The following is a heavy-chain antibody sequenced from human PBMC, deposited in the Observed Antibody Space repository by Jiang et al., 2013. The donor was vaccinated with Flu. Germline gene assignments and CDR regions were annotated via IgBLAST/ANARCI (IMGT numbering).Heavy chain of an antibody. V-gene: IGHV6-1*01. CDR1: VSSNSAA. Sequence: VSSNSAAWNWIRQSPSRGLEWLGRTYYRSKWYNDYAVSVKGRITINPDTSKNQFSLQLNSVTPEDTAVYYCARDPAALIVGNDAFDIWGQGTMVTVSS. J-gene: IGHJ3*02. CDR2: TYYRSKWYN. D-gene: IGHD3-22*01. CDR3: ARDPAALIVGNDAFDI.